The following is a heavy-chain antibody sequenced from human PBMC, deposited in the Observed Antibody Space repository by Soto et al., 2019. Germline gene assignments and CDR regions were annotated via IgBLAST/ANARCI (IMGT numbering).Heavy chain of an antibody. CDR2: INAGNGNT. J-gene: IGHJ4*02. CDR3: ARGVQLDRGAFGY. Sequence: ASVKVSCKASGYTLTSYDMHWVRQAPGQRLEWMGWINAGNGNTKYSQKFQGRVTITRDTSASTAYMELSSLRFEDTAVYYCARGVQLDRGAFGYGGQGTLVTVSS. CDR1: GYTLTSYD. D-gene: IGHD1-1*01. V-gene: IGHV1-3*01.